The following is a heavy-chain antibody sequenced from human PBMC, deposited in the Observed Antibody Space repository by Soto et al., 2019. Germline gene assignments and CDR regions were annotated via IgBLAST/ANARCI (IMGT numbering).Heavy chain of an antibody. Sequence: QVLLQESGPGLVKPSQTLSLTCSVTGDSISNADYYWSWIRQPPGKGLEWIGYIYYSGSTYYNPSLKSRASISVDTAINQFSLELSSVTAADTALYYCARLFAYYDKEPGAFDIWGQGTLVTVSS. CDR2: IYYSGST. J-gene: IGHJ3*02. CDR1: GDSISNADYY. V-gene: IGHV4-30-4*01. CDR3: ARLFAYYDKEPGAFDI. D-gene: IGHD3-22*01.